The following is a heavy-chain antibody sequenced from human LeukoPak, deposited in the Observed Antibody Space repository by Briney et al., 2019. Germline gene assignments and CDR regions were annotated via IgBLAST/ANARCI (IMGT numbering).Heavy chain of an antibody. Sequence: GASVKVSCKASGYSFTGYYMHWVRQAPGQGLEWMGWINPNSGDTKYAQKFQGRVTMTRDTSISTAYMELSRLRSDDTAVYYCARDRYSSGYVSAAFDIWGQGTMVTVSS. D-gene: IGHD6-19*01. CDR2: INPNSGDT. CDR1: GYSFTGYY. V-gene: IGHV1-2*02. CDR3: ARDRYSSGYVSAAFDI. J-gene: IGHJ3*02.